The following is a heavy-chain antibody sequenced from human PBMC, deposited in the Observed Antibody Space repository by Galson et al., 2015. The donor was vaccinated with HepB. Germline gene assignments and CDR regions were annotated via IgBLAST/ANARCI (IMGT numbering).Heavy chain of an antibody. Sequence: SLRLSCAASGFTFTSYVMSWVRQAPGKGLEYASTISGNGGSTYYADSVKGRFTISRDNSKNTLYLQMNSLRPEDTAVYYCVIYDYIRAFDLWGQGTMVTVSS. CDR1: GFTFTSYV. CDR3: VIYDYIRAFDL. V-gene: IGHV3-64D*06. D-gene: IGHD4-11*01. CDR2: ISGNGGST. J-gene: IGHJ3*01.